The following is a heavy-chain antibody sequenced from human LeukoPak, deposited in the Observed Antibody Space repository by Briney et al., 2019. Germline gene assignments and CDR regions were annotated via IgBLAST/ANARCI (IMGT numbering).Heavy chain of an antibody. CDR1: GGSISSGSYY. V-gene: IGHV4-61*02. D-gene: IGHD3-9*01. J-gene: IGHJ3*02. CDR2: IYTSGST. Sequence: SETLSLTCTVSGGSISSGSYYWSWIRQPAGKELEWIGRIYTSGSTNYNPSLKSRVTISVDTSKNQFSLKLSSVTAADTAVYYCARGRHDILTGSGDAFNIWGQGTMVTVSS. CDR3: ARGRHDILTGSGDAFNI.